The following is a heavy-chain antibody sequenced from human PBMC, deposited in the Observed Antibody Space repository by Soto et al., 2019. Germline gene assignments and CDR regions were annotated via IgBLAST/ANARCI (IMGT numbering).Heavy chain of an antibody. V-gene: IGHV1-3*01. CDR2: INAGNGNT. CDR3: ARGLGLYYFDY. CDR1: GYTFTSYA. J-gene: IGHJ4*02. D-gene: IGHD1-26*01. Sequence: GASVKVSSKASGYTFTSYAMHWVRQAPGQRLEWMGWINAGNGNTKYSQKFQGRVTITRDTSASTAYMELSSLRSEDTAVYYCARGLGLYYFDYWGQGTLVTVSS.